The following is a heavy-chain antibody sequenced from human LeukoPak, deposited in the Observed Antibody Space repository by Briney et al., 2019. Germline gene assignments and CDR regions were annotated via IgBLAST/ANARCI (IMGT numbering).Heavy chain of an antibody. D-gene: IGHD4-23*01. CDR2: IYYSGST. V-gene: IGHV4-59*01. Sequence: SETLSLTCTVSGGSISSYYWSWIRQPPGKGLEWIGYIYYSGSTNYNLSLKSRVTISVDASKNQFSLKLSSVTAADTAVYYCARAYGGSPYYYYMDVWGKGTTVTVSS. CDR1: GGSISSYY. J-gene: IGHJ6*03. CDR3: ARAYGGSPYYYYMDV.